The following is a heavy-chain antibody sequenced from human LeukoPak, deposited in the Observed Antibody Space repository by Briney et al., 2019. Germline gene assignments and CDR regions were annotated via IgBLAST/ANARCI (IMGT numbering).Heavy chain of an antibody. Sequence: GGSLRLSCAASGSTFSSYVMSWVRQSPGKGLEWVSAISGGGGSTYYADSVRGWFTFSRDTSKNTLYLQMNSLRAEDTAVYYCAKLYNDYGDENFDYWGQGTLVTVSS. CDR2: ISGGGGST. CDR1: GSTFSSYV. J-gene: IGHJ4*02. CDR3: AKLYNDYGDENFDY. D-gene: IGHD4-17*01. V-gene: IGHV3-23*01.